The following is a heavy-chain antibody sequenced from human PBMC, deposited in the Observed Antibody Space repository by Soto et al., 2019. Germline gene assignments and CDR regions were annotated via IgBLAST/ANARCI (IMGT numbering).Heavy chain of an antibody. CDR1: GYTFTSYA. V-gene: IGHV1-3*01. CDR3: ARDPDEGIDY. Sequence: ASVKVSFKASGYTFTSYAMPWVRQAPEQRLEWMGWINAGNGNTKYSQKFQGRVTITRDTSTSTVYMELSSLRSEDTAVYYCARDPDEGIDYWGQGTLVTVSS. CDR2: INAGNGNT. J-gene: IGHJ4*02.